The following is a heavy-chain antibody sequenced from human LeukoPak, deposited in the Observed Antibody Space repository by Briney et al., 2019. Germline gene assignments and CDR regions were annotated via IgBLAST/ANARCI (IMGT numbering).Heavy chain of an antibody. D-gene: IGHD2-21*02. V-gene: IGHV1-2*02. J-gene: IGHJ4*02. CDR2: INPNTGDT. CDR3: ARSCGGDCYILDS. Sequence: VASVKVSCKASGYTLTGYYMHWVRQAPGQGLEWMGWINPNTGDTSYAQNFQGRVTMTRDTSISTVYMEVSSLRSDDTAVYYCARSCGGDCYILDSWGQGTLVTVSS. CDR1: GYTLTGYY.